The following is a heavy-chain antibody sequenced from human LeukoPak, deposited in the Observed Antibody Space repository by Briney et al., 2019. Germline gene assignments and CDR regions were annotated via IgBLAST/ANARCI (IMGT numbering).Heavy chain of an antibody. CDR2: ISDVGTTQ. J-gene: IGHJ3*02. Sequence: GGSLRLSCAASGFTFRSYELNWVRQAPGKGLEWVSYISDVGTTQHYADSVKGRFIISRDNAKNSLYLQMNSLTTEDTAVHYCARDRSKVTAYDDALDIWGQGTMVIVSS. V-gene: IGHV3-48*03. CDR3: ARDRSKVTAYDDALDI. D-gene: IGHD2-21*02. CDR1: GFTFRSYE.